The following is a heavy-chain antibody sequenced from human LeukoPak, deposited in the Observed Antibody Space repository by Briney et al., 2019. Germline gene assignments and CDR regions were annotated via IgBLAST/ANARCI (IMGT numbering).Heavy chain of an antibody. V-gene: IGHV4-38-2*02. CDR1: GYSISSGYY. CDR2: IYHSGST. D-gene: IGHD3-10*01. Sequence: SETLSLTCTVSGYSISSGYYWGWIRQPPGKGLEWIGSIYHSGSTYYNPSLKGRVTISVDRSKNQFSLKLSSVTAADTAVYYCARVVRGVNDYWGQGTLVTVSS. CDR3: ARVVRGVNDY. J-gene: IGHJ4*02.